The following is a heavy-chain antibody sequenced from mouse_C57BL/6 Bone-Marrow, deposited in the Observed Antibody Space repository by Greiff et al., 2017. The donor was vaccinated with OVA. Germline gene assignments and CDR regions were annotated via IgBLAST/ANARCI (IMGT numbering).Heavy chain of an antibody. V-gene: IGHV12-3*01. CDR3: AGDSQGGSSYPLAMDY. J-gene: IGHJ4*01. D-gene: IGHD1-1*01. CDR1: GFPITSGYY. Sequence: KLQESGPGLVKPSQSLFLTCSITGFPITSGYYWIWIRQSPGKPLEWMGYITHSGETFYNPSLQSPISITRETSKNQFFLQLNSVTTEDTAMYYCAGDSQGGSSYPLAMDYWGQGTSVTVSS. CDR2: ITHSGET.